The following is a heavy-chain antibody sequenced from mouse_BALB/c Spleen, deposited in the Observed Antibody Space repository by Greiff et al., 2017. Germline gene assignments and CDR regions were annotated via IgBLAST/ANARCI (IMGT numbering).Heavy chain of an antibody. CDR2: INPSSGYT. CDR1: GYTFTSYT. V-gene: IGHV1-4*01. D-gene: IGHD1-1*01. J-gene: IGHJ2*01. Sequence: VKLMESGAELARPGASVKMSCKASGYTFTSYTMHWVKQRPGQGLEWIGYINPSSGYTNYNQKFKDKATLTADKSSSTAYMQLSSLTSEDSAVYYCARSTVVPYYFDYWGQGTTLTVSS. CDR3: ARSTVVPYYFDY.